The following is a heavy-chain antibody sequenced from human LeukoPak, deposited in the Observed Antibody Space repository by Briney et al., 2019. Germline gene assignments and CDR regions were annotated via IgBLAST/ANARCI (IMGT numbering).Heavy chain of an antibody. CDR2: IFTDGST. J-gene: IGHJ6*02. V-gene: IGHV4-4*07. CDR3: ARISDYYYGMDV. Sequence: SETLSLTCTVSGGSTSNYYWIWIRQPAGKGLEWIGRIFTDGSTNYNPSLKSRVTISVDTSKNQFSLKLSSVTAADTAVYYCARISDYYYGMDVWGQGTTVTVSS. CDR1: GGSTSNYY.